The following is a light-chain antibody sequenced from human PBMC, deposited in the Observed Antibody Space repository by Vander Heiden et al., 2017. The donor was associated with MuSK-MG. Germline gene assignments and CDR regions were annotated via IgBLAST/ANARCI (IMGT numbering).Light chain of an antibody. CDR3: QQYNNWPPMYT. CDR1: QSVSST. V-gene: IGKV3-15*01. J-gene: IGKJ2*01. CDR2: GAS. Sequence: EIVMTQSPATLSVSPGERASLSCRASQSVSSTLAWYQQKPGQAPRLLIYGASIRASGIPARFSGSGAGTEFTLTISSRQSEDFAVYYCQQYNNWPPMYTFGQGTKLEFK.